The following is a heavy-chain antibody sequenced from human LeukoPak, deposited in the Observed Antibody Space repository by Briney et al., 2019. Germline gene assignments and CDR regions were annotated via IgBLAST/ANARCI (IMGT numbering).Heavy chain of an antibody. D-gene: IGHD3-22*01. Sequence: ASVKVSCKASGYTFTDYTMHWLRQAPGQRLDWMGWINGGSGNTKYSPEFQGRVAITRDTSASTAYMELSSLRSENTAVYYCANPRYDSSGYYYVDWGQGTLVTVSS. CDR1: GYTFTDYT. CDR3: ANPRYDSSGYYYVD. CDR2: INGGSGNT. V-gene: IGHV1-3*01. J-gene: IGHJ4*02.